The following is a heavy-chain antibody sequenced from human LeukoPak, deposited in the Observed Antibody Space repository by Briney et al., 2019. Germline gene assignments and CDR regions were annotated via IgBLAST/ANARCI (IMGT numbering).Heavy chain of an antibody. J-gene: IGHJ6*02. D-gene: IGHD1-1*01. CDR2: ISSNRGST. V-gene: IGHV3-64*01. Sequence: GGSLRLSCAASGFTFSSYAMHWVRQAPGKGLEYVSAISSNRGSTYYANSVKGRFTISRDNSKNTLYLQMGSLRAEGMAVYYCARGLDYYYYYYGMDVWGQGTTVTVSS. CDR3: ARGLDYYYYYYGMDV. CDR1: GFTFSSYA.